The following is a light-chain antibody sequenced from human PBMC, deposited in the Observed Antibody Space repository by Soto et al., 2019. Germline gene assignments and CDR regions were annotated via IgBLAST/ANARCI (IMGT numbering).Light chain of an antibody. CDR3: QQYYSYPLT. CDR1: QGISSY. V-gene: IGKV1-8*01. J-gene: IGKJ4*01. Sequence: AIRMTQSPSSFSASTGDRVTITCRASQGISSYLAWYQRKPGKAPKLLIYAASTLQSGVPSRFSGSGYGTDFTLTISCLQSEDFATYYCQQYYSYPLTFGGGTKVDI. CDR2: AAS.